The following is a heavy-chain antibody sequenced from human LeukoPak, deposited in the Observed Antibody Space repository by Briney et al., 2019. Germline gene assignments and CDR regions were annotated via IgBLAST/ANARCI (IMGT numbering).Heavy chain of an antibody. Sequence: GGSLRLSCAASGFTFSSYNMNCVRQAPGKGLEWVSSISTSSSYIYYADSMKGRFTISRDNAKNSLYLQMNSLRAEDTAVYYCARGPNYGARSDYLDYWGQGTLVTVSS. D-gene: IGHD3-10*01. CDR3: ARGPNYGARSDYLDY. CDR1: GFTFSSYN. CDR2: ISTSSSYI. V-gene: IGHV3-21*01. J-gene: IGHJ4*02.